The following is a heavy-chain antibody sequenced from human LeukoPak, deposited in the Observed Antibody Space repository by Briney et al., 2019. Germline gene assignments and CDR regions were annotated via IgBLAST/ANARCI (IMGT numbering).Heavy chain of an antibody. D-gene: IGHD3-3*01. CDR2: ISGSGGST. V-gene: IGHV3-23*01. J-gene: IGHJ4*02. CDR3: AKAITTNYDFWSGHPAHLDY. CDR1: GFTFSSYA. Sequence: GGSLRLSCAASGFTFSSYAMSWVRQAPGKGQEWVSAISGSGGSTYYADSVEGRFTISRDNSKNTLYLQINTLRAEDTAVYYCAKAITTNYDFWSGHPAHLDYWGQGTPVTVSS.